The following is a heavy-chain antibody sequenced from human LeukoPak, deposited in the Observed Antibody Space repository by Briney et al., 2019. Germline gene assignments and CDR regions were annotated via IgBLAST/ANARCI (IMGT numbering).Heavy chain of an antibody. CDR3: ARDYGYSYGPHYYYYGMDV. V-gene: IGHV3-23*01. D-gene: IGHD5-18*01. Sequence: PGGSLRLSCAASGFTFSSYAMSWVRQAPGKGLEWVSAISGSGGSTYYADSVKGRFTISRDNSKNTLYLQMNSLRAEDTAVYYCARDYGYSYGPHYYYYGMDVWGQGTTVTVSS. J-gene: IGHJ6*02. CDR2: ISGSGGST. CDR1: GFTFSSYA.